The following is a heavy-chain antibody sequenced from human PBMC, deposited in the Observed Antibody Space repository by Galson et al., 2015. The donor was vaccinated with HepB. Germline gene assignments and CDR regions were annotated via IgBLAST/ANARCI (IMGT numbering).Heavy chain of an antibody. CDR2: ISSSSSYI. CDR1: GFTFSSYS. D-gene: IGHD3-3*01. CDR3: ARETPPSFGVVIMGYYYGMDV. J-gene: IGHJ6*02. Sequence: SLRLSCAASGFTFSSYSKNWVRQAPGKGLEWVSSISSSSSYIYYADSVKGRFTISRDNAKNSLYLQMNSLRAEDTAVYYCARETPPSFGVVIMGYYYGMDVWGQGTTVTVSS. V-gene: IGHV3-21*01.